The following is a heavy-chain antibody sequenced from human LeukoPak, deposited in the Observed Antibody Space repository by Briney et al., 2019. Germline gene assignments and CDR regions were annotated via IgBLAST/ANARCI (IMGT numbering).Heavy chain of an antibody. CDR2: IYYSGST. Sequence: SETLSLTCTVSGGSISSYYWSWIRQPPGKGLEWIGYIYYSGSTNYNPSLKSRVTISVDTSKNQFSLKLSSVTAADTAVYYCAREGVEVLLWFGETSSRAFDIWGQRTMVTVSS. D-gene: IGHD3-10*01. CDR1: GGSISSYY. J-gene: IGHJ3*02. V-gene: IGHV4-59*12. CDR3: AREGVEVLLWFGETSSRAFDI.